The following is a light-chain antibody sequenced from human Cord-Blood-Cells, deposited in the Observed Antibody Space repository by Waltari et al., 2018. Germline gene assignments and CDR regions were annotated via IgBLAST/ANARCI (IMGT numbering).Light chain of an antibody. J-gene: IGLJ1*01. CDR1: SSDVGGYNY. CDR2: DVR. Sequence: QSALTQPASVSGSPGQSIPLSCPGTSSDVGGYNYVPWYQQHPGKAPKLMIYDVRNRPSGVSNRFSGSKSGNTASLTISGLQAEDEADYYCSSYTSSRTRVFGTGTKVTVL. V-gene: IGLV2-14*01. CDR3: SSYTSSRTRV.